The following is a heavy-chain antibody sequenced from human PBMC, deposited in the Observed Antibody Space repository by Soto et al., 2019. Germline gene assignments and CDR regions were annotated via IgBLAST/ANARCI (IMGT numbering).Heavy chain of an antibody. V-gene: IGHV4-59*08. D-gene: IGHD2-21*02. J-gene: IGHJ4*02. CDR2: IYYSGST. CDR3: ARVNVTLDL. CDR1: GGFISSYY. Sequence: SETLSLTCTVSGGFISSYYWSWIRQPPGKGLEWIGYIYYSGSTNYNPSLKSRVTISVDTSKNQFSLKLRSVTAADTAVYYCARVNVTLDLWGQGTQVTVSS.